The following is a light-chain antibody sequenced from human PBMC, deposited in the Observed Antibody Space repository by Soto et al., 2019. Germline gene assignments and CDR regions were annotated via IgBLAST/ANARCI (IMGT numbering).Light chain of an antibody. J-gene: IGKJ2*01. CDR1: QGISNN. V-gene: IGKV1-6*01. CDR3: LQEYNYPYT. Sequence: AIQMTQSPSSLSASVGDRVAITCRASQGISNNLGGYQQKPGKAPKLLIYAASSLLSGVPSRLSGGGSGTDLTLTISSLQTEDFATYFCLQEYNYPYTFGQGTKLEIK. CDR2: AAS.